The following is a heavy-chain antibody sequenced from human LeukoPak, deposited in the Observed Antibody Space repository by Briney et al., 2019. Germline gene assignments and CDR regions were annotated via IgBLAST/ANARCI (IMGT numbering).Heavy chain of an antibody. CDR1: GGSINNYY. J-gene: IGHJ4*02. CDR3: ARSGGYSGPYVY. CDR2: IYTTGST. D-gene: IGHD1-26*01. Sequence: SETLSLTCTVSGGSINNYYWSWIRQPAGKGLEWIGRIYTTGSTNYNPSLKSRITMSVDTSKNQFSLKLSSVTAADTAVYYCARSGGYSGPYVYWGQGTVVTVSS. V-gene: IGHV4-4*07.